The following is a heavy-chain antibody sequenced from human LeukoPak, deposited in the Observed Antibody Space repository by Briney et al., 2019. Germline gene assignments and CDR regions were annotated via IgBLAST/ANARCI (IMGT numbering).Heavy chain of an antibody. J-gene: IGHJ4*02. V-gene: IGHV4-59*01. CDR3: ARDKGLYYFDY. CDR1: GCSISSYY. Sequence: PSETLSLTCTVSGCSISSYYWSWIRQPPGKGLEWIGYIYYSGSTNNNPSLKSRVTISVDTSKNQFSLKLSSVTAADTAVYYCARDKGLYYFDYWGQGTLVTVSS. CDR2: IYYSGST.